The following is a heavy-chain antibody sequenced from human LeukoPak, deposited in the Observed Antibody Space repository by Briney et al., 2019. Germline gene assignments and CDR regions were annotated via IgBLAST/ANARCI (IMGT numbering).Heavy chain of an antibody. D-gene: IGHD5-18*01. CDR2: INHSGST. Sequence: SETLSLTCAVYGGSFSGYYWSWIRQPPGKGLEWIGEINHSGSTNYNPSLKSRVTISVDTSKNQFSLKLSSVTAADTAVYSFASGRGYSYGYYYYYYMDVWGKGTTVTVSS. CDR1: GGSFSGYY. V-gene: IGHV4-34*01. J-gene: IGHJ6*03. CDR3: ASGRGYSYGYYYYYYMDV.